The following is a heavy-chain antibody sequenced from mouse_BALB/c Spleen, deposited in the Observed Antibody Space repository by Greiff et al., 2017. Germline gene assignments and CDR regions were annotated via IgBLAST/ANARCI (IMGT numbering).Heavy chain of an antibody. CDR3: ARYRYSYAMDY. D-gene: IGHD2-14*01. Sequence: EVKVVESGGGLVKPGGSLKLSCAASGFTFSSYAMSWVRQSPEKRLEWVAEISSGGSYTYYPDTVTGRFTISRDNAKNTLYLEMSSLRSEDTAMYYCARYRYSYAMDYWGQGTSVTVSS. J-gene: IGHJ4*01. V-gene: IGHV5-9-4*01. CDR1: GFTFSSYA. CDR2: ISSGGSYT.